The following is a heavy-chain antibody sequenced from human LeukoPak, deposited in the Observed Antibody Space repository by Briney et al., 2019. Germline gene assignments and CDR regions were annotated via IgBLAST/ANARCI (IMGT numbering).Heavy chain of an antibody. Sequence: GGSLRLSCAVSGFTFGTYVMHWVRQVPGKGLVWVSRINIDGSSTKYADSVKGRFTISRDNSKNTLYLQMNSLRAEDTAVYYCAKDIASSGFDYWGQGTLVTVSS. J-gene: IGHJ4*02. V-gene: IGHV3-74*03. CDR3: AKDIASSGFDY. D-gene: IGHD6-19*01. CDR1: GFTFGTYV. CDR2: INIDGSST.